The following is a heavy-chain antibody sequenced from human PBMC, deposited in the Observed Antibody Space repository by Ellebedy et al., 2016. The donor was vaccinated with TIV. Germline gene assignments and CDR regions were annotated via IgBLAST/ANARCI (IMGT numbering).Heavy chain of an antibody. CDR3: TTDNGGYRLDY. CDR2: IKTKIYGGTM. J-gene: IGHJ4*02. V-gene: IGHV3-15*07. D-gene: IGHD4-23*01. CDR1: GFTFSYSW. Sequence: GESLKISXAASGFTFSYSWMNLVRQAPGKGLEWVGRIKTKIYGGTMDYAAPVKGRFTISGDASSNTLFLQMDSLKAEDTGVYYCTTDNGGYRLDYWGQGTLVTVSS.